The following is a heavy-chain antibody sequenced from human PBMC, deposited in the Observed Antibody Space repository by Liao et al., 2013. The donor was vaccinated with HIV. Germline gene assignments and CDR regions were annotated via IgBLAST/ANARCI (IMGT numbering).Heavy chain of an antibody. CDR2: IYYTGST. J-gene: IGHJ4*02. Sequence: QLQLQESGPGLVKPSETLSLTCTVSGGSISSSSYYWGWIRQPPGKGLEWIGSIYYTGSTYYNPSLKSRVTISVDTSKNQFSLKLTSVSAADTAIYYCARHLTLYGVVSDFDYWGQGILVTVSS. D-gene: IGHD3-3*01. CDR1: GGSISSSSYY. CDR3: ARHLTLYGVVSDFDY. V-gene: IGHV4-39*01.